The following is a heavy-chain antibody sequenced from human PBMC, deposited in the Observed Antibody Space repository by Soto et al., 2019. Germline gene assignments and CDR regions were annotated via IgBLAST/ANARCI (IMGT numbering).Heavy chain of an antibody. CDR1: GGSFSGYY. CDR3: ARGRNIVVVTAIPFDY. Sequence: SETLSLTCAVYGGSFSGYYWSWIRQPPGKGLEWIGEINHSGSTNYNPSLKSRVTISVDTSKNQFSLKLSSVTAADTAVYYCARGRNIVVVTAIPFDYWGQGTLVTVSS. V-gene: IGHV4-34*01. D-gene: IGHD2-21*02. CDR2: INHSGST. J-gene: IGHJ4*02.